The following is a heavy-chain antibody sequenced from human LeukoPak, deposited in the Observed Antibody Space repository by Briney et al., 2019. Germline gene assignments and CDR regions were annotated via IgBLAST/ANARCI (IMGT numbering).Heavy chain of an antibody. D-gene: IGHD6-19*01. CDR1: GGSISSSAYH. CDR2: INYGGNT. V-gene: IGHV4-39*07. J-gene: IGHJ4*02. Sequence: SETLSLTCTVSGGSISSSAYHWGWIRQPPGKGLEWIGTINYGGNTYYNLSLKSRVIIFLDTSKNPFSLKLSSVTAADTAVYYCAREGRIAVAVGVYWGQGTLVTVSS. CDR3: AREGRIAVAVGVY.